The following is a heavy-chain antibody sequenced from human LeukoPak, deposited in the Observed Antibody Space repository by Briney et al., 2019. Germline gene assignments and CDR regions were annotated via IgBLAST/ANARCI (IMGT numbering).Heavy chain of an antibody. CDR1: GGSFSGYY. CDR2: INHSGST. J-gene: IGHJ4*02. D-gene: IGHD6-6*01. V-gene: IGHV4-34*01. Sequence: SETLSLPCAVYGGSFSGYYWSWIRQPPGKGLEWIGEINHSGSTNYNPSLKSRVTISVDTSKNQFSLKLSSVTAADTAVYYCASITEIAARELYYFDYWGQGALVTVSS. CDR3: ASITEIAARELYYFDY.